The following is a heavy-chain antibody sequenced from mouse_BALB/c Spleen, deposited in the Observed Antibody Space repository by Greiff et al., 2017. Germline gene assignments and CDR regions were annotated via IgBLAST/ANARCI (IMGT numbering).Heavy chain of an antibody. D-gene: IGHD2-10*02. CDR2: ILPGSGST. V-gene: IGHV1-9*01. CDR1: GYTFSSYW. Sequence: VQLQESGAELMKPGASVKISCKATGYTFSSYWIEWVKQRPGHGLEWIGEILPGSGSTNYNEKFKGKATFTADTSSNTAYMQLSSLTSEDSAVYYCARGKYGNLYCYAMDYWGQGTSVTVSS. J-gene: IGHJ4*01. CDR3: ARGKYGNLYCYAMDY.